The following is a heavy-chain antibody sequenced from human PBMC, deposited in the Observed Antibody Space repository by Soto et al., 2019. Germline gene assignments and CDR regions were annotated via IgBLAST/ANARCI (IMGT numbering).Heavy chain of an antibody. CDR1: GYTFTSYD. D-gene: IGHD2-2*01. CDR2: MNPNSGNT. Sequence: ASVKVSCKASGYTFTSYDINWVRQATGQGLEWMGWMNPNSGNTGYAQKFQGRVTMTRNTSISTAYMELSSLRSEDTAVYYCARGYCSSTSCHNWFDPWGQGTLVTVSS. V-gene: IGHV1-8*01. CDR3: ARGYCSSTSCHNWFDP. J-gene: IGHJ5*02.